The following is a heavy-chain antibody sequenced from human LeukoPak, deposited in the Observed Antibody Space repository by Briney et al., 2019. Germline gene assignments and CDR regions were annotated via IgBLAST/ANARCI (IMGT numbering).Heavy chain of an antibody. CDR3: ARDPSYYDSSGPFDY. D-gene: IGHD3-22*01. CDR2: ISSSSSYI. V-gene: IGHV3-21*01. CDR1: GFTFSSCS. J-gene: IGHJ4*02. Sequence: PGGSLRLSCAASGFTFSSCSMNWVRQAPGKGLEWVSSISSSSSYIYYADSVKGRFTISRDNAKNSLYLQMNSLRAEDTAVYYCARDPSYYDSSGPFDYWGQGTLVTVSS.